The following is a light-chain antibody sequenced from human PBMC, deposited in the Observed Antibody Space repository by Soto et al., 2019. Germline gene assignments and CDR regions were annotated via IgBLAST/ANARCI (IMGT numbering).Light chain of an antibody. CDR3: QSFDSSLSNSWV. CDR2: GVS. Sequence: QAVVTQPPSVSGAPGQRVTISCTGGRTNIGAGYEVHWYQHLPGTAPKLLMYGVSNRPSGVPDRFSGSRSGTSASLAITGLQAEDVADYYCQSFDSSLSNSWVFGGGTKLTVL. J-gene: IGLJ3*02. CDR1: RTNIGAGYE. V-gene: IGLV1-40*01.